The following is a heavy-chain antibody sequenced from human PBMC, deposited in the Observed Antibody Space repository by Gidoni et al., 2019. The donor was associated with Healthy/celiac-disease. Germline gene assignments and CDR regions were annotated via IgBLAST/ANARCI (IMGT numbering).Heavy chain of an antibody. Sequence: QVQLVQSGAEVKKPGSSVKVSCKASGGTFSSYAISWVRQAPGQGLDWMGGIIPIFGTANYAQKFQGRVTITADESTSTAYMGLGSLRSEDTAGYYCARAPDLFLSAREQWLVVYWGQGTLVTVSS. CDR3: ARAPDLFLSAREQWLVVY. CDR2: IIPIFGTA. D-gene: IGHD6-19*01. V-gene: IGHV1-69*01. CDR1: GGTFSSYA. J-gene: IGHJ4*02.